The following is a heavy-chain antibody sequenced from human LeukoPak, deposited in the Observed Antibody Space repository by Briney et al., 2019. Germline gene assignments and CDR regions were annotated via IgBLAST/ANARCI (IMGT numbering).Heavy chain of an antibody. J-gene: IGHJ4*02. V-gene: IGHV1-18*01. CDR1: GGTFTSYG. D-gene: IGHD3-22*01. CDR2: ISAYNGNT. Sequence: ASVKVSCKASGGTFTSYGISWVRQAPGQGLEWMGWISAYNGNTNYAQKLQGRVTMTTDTSTSTAYMELRSLRSDDTAVYYCARYNYYGSSGYYYIFDYWGQGTLVTVSS. CDR3: ARYNYYGSSGYYYIFDY.